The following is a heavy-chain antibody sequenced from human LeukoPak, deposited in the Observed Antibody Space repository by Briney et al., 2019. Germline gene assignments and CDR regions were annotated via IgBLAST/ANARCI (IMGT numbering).Heavy chain of an antibody. V-gene: IGHV3-74*01. CDR1: GFTFSSYW. J-gene: IGHJ5*02. CDR3: AKDPGPHTAFNWFDT. Sequence: GGSLRLSCAASGFTFSSYWMHCVRQARGKGLVGVSRINVDGSITDYADSVRGRFTISRDNAKNTLYLQMDSLRVDDTAVYYCAKDPGPHTAFNWFDTWGQGTLVTVSS. CDR2: INVDGSIT.